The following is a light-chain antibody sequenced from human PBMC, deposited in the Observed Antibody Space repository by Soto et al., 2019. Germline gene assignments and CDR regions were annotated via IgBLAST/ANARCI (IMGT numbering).Light chain of an antibody. CDR1: QSVSSSY. CDR3: QQYGSSPPVT. CDR2: GAS. J-gene: IGKJ2*01. Sequence: EIVLTQSPGTLSLSPGERATLSCRASQSVSSSYLAWYQQRPGQAPRLLIYGASRRATGIPDRFSGSGSGTDCTLTITRLEPEDFAVYYCQQYGSSPPVTFGQGTKLEIK. V-gene: IGKV3-20*01.